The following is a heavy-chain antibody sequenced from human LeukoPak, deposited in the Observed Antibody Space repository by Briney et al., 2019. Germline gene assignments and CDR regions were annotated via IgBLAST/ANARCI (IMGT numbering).Heavy chain of an antibody. CDR1: GFTFSSYW. CDR2: IKQDGSEK. V-gene: IGHV3-7*01. CDR3: AKDATYLNWYFDL. J-gene: IGHJ2*01. Sequence: SGGSLRLSCAASGFTFSSYWMSWVRQAPGKGLEWVANIKQDGSEKYYVDSVKGRFTISRDNAKNSLYLQMNSLRAEDTAVYYCAKDATYLNWYFDLWGRGTLVTVSS.